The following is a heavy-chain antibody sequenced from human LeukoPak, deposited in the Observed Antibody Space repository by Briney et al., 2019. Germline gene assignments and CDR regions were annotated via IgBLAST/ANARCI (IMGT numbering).Heavy chain of an antibody. CDR1: GFTFSDYY. V-gene: IGHV3-11*01. D-gene: IGHD5-12*01. CDR3: AKEGYSGYEGRNWFDP. J-gene: IGHJ5*02. Sequence: GGSLRLSCAASGFTFSDYYMSWIRQAPGKGLEWVSYISSSGSTIYYADSVKGRFTISRDNAKNSLYLQMNSLRAEDTAVYYCAKEGYSGYEGRNWFDPWGQGTLVTVSS. CDR2: ISSSGSTI.